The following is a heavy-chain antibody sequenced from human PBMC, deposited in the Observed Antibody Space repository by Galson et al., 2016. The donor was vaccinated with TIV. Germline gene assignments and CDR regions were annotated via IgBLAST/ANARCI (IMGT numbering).Heavy chain of an antibody. D-gene: IGHD1-1*01. CDR1: NGTVDTNGNF. J-gene: IGHJ4*02. Sequence: SETLSLTCTISNGTVDTNGNFWSWIRQSPGKGLEWIGYIYYSGNTNIKSSLKSRVTMSVDVSMNQFSLKLSSVTAADTGVYFCARARNWKPTKWYFDSWGQGALVTVSS. V-gene: IGHV4-61*08. CDR3: ARARNWKPTKWYFDS. CDR2: IYYSGNT.